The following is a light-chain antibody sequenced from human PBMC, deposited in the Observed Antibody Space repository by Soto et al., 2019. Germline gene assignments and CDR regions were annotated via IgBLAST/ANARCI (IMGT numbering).Light chain of an antibody. CDR2: NEI. V-gene: IGLV3-21*04. CDR3: HVWDSDSDHPV. Sequence: SYELTQPPSVSVAPGKTASIPCAGDNIGSKSVHWYQQRPGQDPVLVINNEIDRPSGIPERFSGSNSGNTATLTITRVDAGDDADYYCHVWDSDSDHPVFGGGTKLTVL. J-gene: IGLJ2*01. CDR1: NIGSKS.